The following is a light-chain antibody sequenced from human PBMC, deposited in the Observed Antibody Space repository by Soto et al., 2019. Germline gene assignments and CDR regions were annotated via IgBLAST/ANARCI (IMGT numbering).Light chain of an antibody. Sequence: EIVMTQSPATLSVSPGERATLSCRASQRISSNLAWYQHKPGQAPGLLIYEASTRATGIPARFSGSGSGTDFTLTISSLEPEDFAVYYCQQHANWPLTFGGGTKVDIK. V-gene: IGKV3D-15*01. CDR1: QRISSN. CDR2: EAS. CDR3: QQHANWPLT. J-gene: IGKJ4*01.